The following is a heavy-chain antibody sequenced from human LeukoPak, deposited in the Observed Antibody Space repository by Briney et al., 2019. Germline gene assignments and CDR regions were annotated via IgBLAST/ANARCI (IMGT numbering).Heavy chain of an antibody. CDR1: GGSISSGSYY. D-gene: IGHD6-13*01. J-gene: IGHJ4*02. V-gene: IGHV4-61*02. CDR3: ARDELGIAAPGY. CDR2: IYTSGST. Sequence: PSQILSLTCTVSGGSISSGSYYWSWIRQPAGKGLEWIGRIYTSGSTNYNPSLKSRVTISVDTSKNQFSLKLSSVTAADTAVYYCARDELGIAAPGYWGQGTLVTVSS.